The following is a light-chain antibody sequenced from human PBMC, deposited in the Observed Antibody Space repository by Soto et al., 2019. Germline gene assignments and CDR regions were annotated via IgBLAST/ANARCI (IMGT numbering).Light chain of an antibody. CDR1: QSVSTK. CDR3: QHYNNGHPPVT. V-gene: IGKV3-15*01. J-gene: IGKJ4*01. Sequence: DRVLRQSPVTVSVSPGERVTLSCRASQSVSTKLAWYQHKLGQAPRLLIYGTSTRVTGIAARFSGSGSGTDFTLTINYLKSEDSGTYYCQHYNNGHPPVTFGGGTKVEI. CDR2: GTS.